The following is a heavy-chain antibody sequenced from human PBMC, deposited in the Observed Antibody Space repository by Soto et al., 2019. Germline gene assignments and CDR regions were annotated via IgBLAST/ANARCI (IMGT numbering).Heavy chain of an antibody. D-gene: IGHD1-26*01. CDR3: ARTRVVGATTLGIDY. J-gene: IGHJ4*02. CDR1: GFTFSSYA. CDR2: ISSNGGST. Sequence: GGSLRLSCAASGFTFSSYAMHWVRQAPGKGLEYVSAISSNGGSTYYANSVKGRFTISRDNSKNTLYLQMGSLRAEDMAVYYCARTRVVGATTLGIDYWGQGTLVTVSS. V-gene: IGHV3-64*01.